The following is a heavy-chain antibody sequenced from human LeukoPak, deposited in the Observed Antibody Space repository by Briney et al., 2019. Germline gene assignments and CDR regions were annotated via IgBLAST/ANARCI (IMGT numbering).Heavy chain of an antibody. CDR2: TVGGRPDT. Sequence: GGSLRLSCAASGFTFSSYAMSWVRQTPGKGLEWVAATVGGRPDTYHAESVKGRFTVSRDDSRDTLFLQMNRLSVDDTAIYYCTKAPLRSRSGAFCYPFDYWGQGTLVTASS. D-gene: IGHD2-8*02. J-gene: IGHJ4*02. CDR1: GFTFSSYA. CDR3: TKAPLRSRSGAFCYPFDY. V-gene: IGHV3-23*01.